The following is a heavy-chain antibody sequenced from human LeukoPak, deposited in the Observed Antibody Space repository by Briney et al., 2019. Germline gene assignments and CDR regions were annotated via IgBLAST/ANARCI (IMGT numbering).Heavy chain of an antibody. CDR1: GGSFSGYY. V-gene: IGHV4-34*01. CDR2: INHIGNT. CDR3: AGGPLRYFDWLLSEGPFDY. D-gene: IGHD3-9*01. J-gene: IGHJ4*02. Sequence: SETLSLTCAVYGGSFSGYYWIWIRQPPGKGLEWIGEINHIGNTNYNPSLKSRVTISVDTSKNQFSLKLSSVTAADTAVYYCAGGPLRYFDWLLSEGPFDYWGQGTLVTVSS.